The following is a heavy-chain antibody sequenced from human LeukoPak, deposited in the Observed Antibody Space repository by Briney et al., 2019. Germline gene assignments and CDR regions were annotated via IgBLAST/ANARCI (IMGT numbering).Heavy chain of an antibody. D-gene: IGHD5-18*01. CDR2: ISAYNGNR. CDR3: ATEVTD. CDR1: GYAITRYG. J-gene: IGHJ4*02. V-gene: IGHV1-18*01. Sequence: ASVKVSCKASGYAITRYGISWVRQAPGQGLEWMGWISAYNGNRNSAQKFQGRVTMTTDTSTSTVYMELRSLRSDDTAVYYCATEVTDWGQGTLVTVSS.